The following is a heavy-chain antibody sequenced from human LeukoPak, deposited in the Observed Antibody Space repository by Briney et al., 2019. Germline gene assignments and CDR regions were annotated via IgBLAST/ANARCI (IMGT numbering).Heavy chain of an antibody. D-gene: IGHD6-19*01. V-gene: IGHV1-2*06. Sequence: EASVKVSCKASGYTFTSYYMHWVRQAPGQGLEWMGRINPNSGGTNYAQKFLGRVTMTRDTSISTAYMELNRVRSDDTAVYYCARLPVIAVAGTPEVAFDIWGQGTMVTVSS. CDR3: ARLPVIAVAGTPEVAFDI. CDR1: GYTFTSYY. J-gene: IGHJ3*02. CDR2: INPNSGGT.